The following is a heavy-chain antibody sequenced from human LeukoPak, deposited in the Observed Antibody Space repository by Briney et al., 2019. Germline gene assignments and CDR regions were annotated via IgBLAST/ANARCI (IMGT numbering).Heavy chain of an antibody. D-gene: IGHD2-2*01. J-gene: IGHJ4*02. V-gene: IGHV3-23*01. Sequence: PGGSLRLSCAASGFTFSSYAMSWVRQAPGKGLEWVSAISGSGGSTYYADSAKGRFTISRDNSKNTLYLQMNSLRAEDTAVYYCAKVADIVVVPAAIDYWGQGTLVTVSS. CDR3: AKVADIVVVPAAIDY. CDR1: GFTFSSYA. CDR2: ISGSGGST.